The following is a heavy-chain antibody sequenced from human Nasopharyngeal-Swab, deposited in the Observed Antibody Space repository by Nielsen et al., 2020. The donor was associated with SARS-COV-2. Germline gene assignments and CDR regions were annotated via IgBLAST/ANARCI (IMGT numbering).Heavy chain of an antibody. J-gene: IGHJ4*02. CDR1: GFTFSSYS. D-gene: IGHD1-7*01. CDR2: ISSSSSTI. V-gene: IGHV3-48*04. Sequence: GGSLRLSCAASGFTFSSYSMNWVRQAPGKGLEWVSYISSSSSTIYYADSVKGRFTISRDNAKNSLYLQMNSLRAEDTAVYYCARDRVWNYNFFDYWGQGTLVTVSS. CDR3: ARDRVWNYNFFDY.